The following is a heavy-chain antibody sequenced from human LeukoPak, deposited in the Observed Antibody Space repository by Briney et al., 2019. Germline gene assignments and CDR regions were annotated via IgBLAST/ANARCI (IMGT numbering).Heavy chain of an antibody. V-gene: IGHV3-23*01. Sequence: GGSLRHSCAASGFTFSSYAMSWVRQAPGKGLEWVSAISGSGGSTYYADSVKGRFTISRDNSKNTLYLQMNSLRAEDTAVYYCAKDLTAWDYYYYMDVWGKGTTVTVSS. CDR1: GFTFSSYA. CDR3: AKDLTAWDYYYYMDV. J-gene: IGHJ6*03. CDR2: ISGSGGST. D-gene: IGHD3-9*01.